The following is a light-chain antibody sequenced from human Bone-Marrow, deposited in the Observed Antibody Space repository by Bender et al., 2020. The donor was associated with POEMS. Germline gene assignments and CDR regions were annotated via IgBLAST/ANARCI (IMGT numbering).Light chain of an antibody. CDR2: EVS. J-gene: IGLJ3*02. V-gene: IGLV2-8*01. Sequence: QSALTQPPSASGSPGQSVTISCTGTSSDVGGYNYVSWYQQHPGKAPKLMIYEVSKRPSGVPDRFSGSKSGNTASLTVSGLQAEEEADYYCSSYTSSNTWVFGGGTKLTVL. CDR1: SSDVGGYNY. CDR3: SSYTSSNTWV.